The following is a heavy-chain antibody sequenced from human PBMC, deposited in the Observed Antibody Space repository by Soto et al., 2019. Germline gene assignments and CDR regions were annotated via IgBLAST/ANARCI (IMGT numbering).Heavy chain of an antibody. Sequence: GGSLRLSCAASGFTFSSYSMNWVRQAPGKGLEWVSSISSSSSYIYYADSVKGRFTISRDNAKNSLYLQMNSLRAEDTAVYYCARVLSTLNYVILSCDYNREVYDFCSQGTLVTGSA. D-gene: IGHD3-9*01. V-gene: IGHV3-21*01. CDR1: GFTFSSYS. CDR3: ARVLSTLNYVILSCDYNREVYDF. J-gene: IGHJ4*02. CDR2: ISSSSSYI.